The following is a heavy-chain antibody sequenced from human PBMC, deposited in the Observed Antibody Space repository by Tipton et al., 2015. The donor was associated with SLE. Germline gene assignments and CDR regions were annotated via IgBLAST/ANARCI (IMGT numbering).Heavy chain of an antibody. D-gene: IGHD5-18*01. J-gene: IGHJ6*02. CDR1: GYTFTGYY. CDR3: ARYDLSGYRGPVEDGMDV. V-gene: IGHV1-2*02. Sequence: QLVQSGAEVKKPGASVKVSCKASGYTFTGYYMHWVRQAPGQGLEWMGWINPKSGGTNYAQKFQGRVTMTRDTSIRTAYMELSRLRSDDTAVYFCARYDLSGYRGPVEDGMDVWGQGTTVTVSS. CDR2: INPKSGGT.